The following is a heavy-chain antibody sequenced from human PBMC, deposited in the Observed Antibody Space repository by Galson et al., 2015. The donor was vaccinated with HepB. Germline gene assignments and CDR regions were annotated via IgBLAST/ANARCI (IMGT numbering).Heavy chain of an antibody. CDR2: TYWRSKWYN. Sequence: CAISGDSVSSNSAAWIWIRQSPSRGLEWLGRTYWRSKWYNDYALSVQGRITISPDTSKNQFSLQLKSMTPEDTAVYYCARRIHSNDWFDPWGQGTLVTVSS. CDR1: GDSVSSNSAA. V-gene: IGHV6-1*01. D-gene: IGHD4-11*01. CDR3: ARRIHSNDWFDP. J-gene: IGHJ5*02.